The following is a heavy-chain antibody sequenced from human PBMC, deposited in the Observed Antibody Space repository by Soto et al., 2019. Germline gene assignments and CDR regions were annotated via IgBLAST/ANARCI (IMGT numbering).Heavy chain of an antibody. Sequence: GGSLRLSCAASGFTFDDYAMHWVRQAPGKGLEWVSGISWNSGSIGYADSVKGRFTISRDNAKNSLYLQMNSLRAEDTALYFCAKDRGGGYSSSSGWFDPWGQGTLVTVSS. CDR3: AKDRGGGYSSSSGWFDP. V-gene: IGHV3-9*01. CDR2: ISWNSGSI. CDR1: GFTFDDYA. J-gene: IGHJ5*02. D-gene: IGHD6-6*01.